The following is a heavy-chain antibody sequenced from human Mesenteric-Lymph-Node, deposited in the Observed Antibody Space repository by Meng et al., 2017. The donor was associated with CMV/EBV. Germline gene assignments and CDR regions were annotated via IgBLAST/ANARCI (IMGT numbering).Heavy chain of an antibody. Sequence: ASVKVSCKASGYTFTSHTITWVRQAPGQGLEWMGWISTYNGNTIYAQKFQGRVTMTTDTSTSTAYMELRSLTSDDTAVYYCARDCSRTSCSFDYWGQGTLVTVSS. J-gene: IGHJ4*02. CDR1: GYTFTSHT. CDR3: ARDCSRTSCSFDY. D-gene: IGHD2-2*01. V-gene: IGHV1-18*01. CDR2: ISTYNGNT.